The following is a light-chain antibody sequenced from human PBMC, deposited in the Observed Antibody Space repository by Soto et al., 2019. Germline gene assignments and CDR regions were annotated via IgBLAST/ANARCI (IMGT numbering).Light chain of an antibody. CDR1: QNIYNY. J-gene: IGKJ5*01. Sequence: DIQMTQSPSSLSASVGDRVTVTCRTSQNIYNYLNWYQQKPGKAPKLLIYSASSVQSGVPSRFSGSGSGTDFTLTISXLQPEDFATYYCQQTHSTPVTFGQGHDWRL. CDR2: SAS. V-gene: IGKV1-39*01. CDR3: QQTHSTPVT.